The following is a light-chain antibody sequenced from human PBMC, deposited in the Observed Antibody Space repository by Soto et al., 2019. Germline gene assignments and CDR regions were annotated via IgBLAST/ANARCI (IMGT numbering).Light chain of an antibody. CDR2: DVS. J-gene: IGLJ1*01. CDR1: SSDVGGFDH. Sequence: QSALTQPASVSGSPGQSITISCTGASSDVGGFDHVSWYQQHPGKVPRLLIYDVSSRPSGVSDRFSGSKSGNTASLTISGLQAEDEADYHCNSFTTTNTYVFATGTKLTVL. CDR3: NSFTTTNTYV. V-gene: IGLV2-14*03.